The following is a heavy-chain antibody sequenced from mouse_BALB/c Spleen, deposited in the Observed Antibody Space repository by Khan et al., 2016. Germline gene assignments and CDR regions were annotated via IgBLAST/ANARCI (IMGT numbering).Heavy chain of an antibody. CDR2: ISKGGSYT. Sequence: EVELVESGGALVKPGGSLKLSCAASGFTFSNYAMSWVRQTPEKRLEWVATISKGGSYTYYPDSVKGRFTISRDNAKNTLYLQMSSLRSEDTAMYYCARDQYKGGDYFDYWGQGTTLTVSS. D-gene: IGHD1-3*01. J-gene: IGHJ2*01. V-gene: IGHV5-9-1*01. CDR3: ARDQYKGGDYFDY. CDR1: GFTFSNYA.